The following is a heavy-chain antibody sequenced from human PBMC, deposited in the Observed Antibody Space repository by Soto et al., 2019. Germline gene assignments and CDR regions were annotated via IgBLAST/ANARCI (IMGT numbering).Heavy chain of an antibody. Sequence: QVQLVQSGAEVKKPGSSVKVSCKASGGTFSSYAISWVRQAPGQGLEWMGGIIPIFGTANYAQKFQGRVTLTADESTSTAYMELSSLRSEDTAVYYCASKSHSSWYAYDWYFDLWGRGTLVTVSS. V-gene: IGHV1-69*12. CDR1: GGTFSSYA. CDR2: IIPIFGTA. CDR3: ASKSHSSWYAYDWYFDL. J-gene: IGHJ2*01. D-gene: IGHD6-13*01.